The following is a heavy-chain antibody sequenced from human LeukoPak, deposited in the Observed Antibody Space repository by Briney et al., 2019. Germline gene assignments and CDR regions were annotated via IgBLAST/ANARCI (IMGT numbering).Heavy chain of an antibody. V-gene: IGHV4-31*03. CDR2: IYYSGST. CDR3: ARGLGVPPDY. D-gene: IGHD3-10*01. Sequence: SETLSLTCTVSGGSISSGGYYWSWIRQHPGKGLECIGYIYYSGSTYYNPSLKSRVTISVDTSKNQFSLKLSSVTAADTAVYYCARGLGVPPDYWGQGTLVTVSS. J-gene: IGHJ4*02. CDR1: GGSISSGGYY.